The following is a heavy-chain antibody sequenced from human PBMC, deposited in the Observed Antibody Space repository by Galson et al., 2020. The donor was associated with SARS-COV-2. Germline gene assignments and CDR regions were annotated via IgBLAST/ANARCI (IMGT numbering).Heavy chain of an antibody. CDR3: TRLHSGKYSDY. CDR2: MFYDRNT. J-gene: IGHJ4*02. Sequence: ASETLSLTCPVSGGSVSSNYWSWVRQPPGKGREWITYMFYDRNTNYNPTLRSRVTISFDTSKNEFSLRLSSVTAADAAVYYCTRLHSGKYSDYWGQGALVTVSS. D-gene: IGHD1-26*01. V-gene: IGHV4-59*08. CDR1: GGSVSSNY.